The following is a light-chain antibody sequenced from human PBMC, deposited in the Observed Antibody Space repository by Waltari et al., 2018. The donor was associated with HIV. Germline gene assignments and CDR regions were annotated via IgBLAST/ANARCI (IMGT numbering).Light chain of an antibody. CDR3: QQFNDLPPL. Sequence: AILLTQSPSSLSAAVGDSVTITCRASRGIITALAWYQQKPGGPPKLVIYDASTLESGVPSRFSGSGSGTDFTLTINSLQPEDSASYYCQQFNDLPPLFGGGTKVEI. CDR2: DAS. V-gene: IGKV1D-13*01. J-gene: IGKJ4*01. CDR1: RGIITA.